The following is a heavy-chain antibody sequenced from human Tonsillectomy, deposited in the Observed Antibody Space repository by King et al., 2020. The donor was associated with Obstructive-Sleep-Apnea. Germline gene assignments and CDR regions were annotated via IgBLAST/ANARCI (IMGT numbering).Heavy chain of an antibody. CDR1: GFTFSSYG. D-gene: IGHD1-26*01. Sequence: VQLVESGGGVVQPGRSLRLSCAASGFTFSSYGMHWVRQAPGKGLEWVAVIWYDGSNKYYADSVKGRFTISRDNSKNTLYLQMNSLRAEDTAVYYCARDRGVGATEDNWFDPWGQGTPVTVSS. CDR2: IWYDGSNK. CDR3: ARDRGVGATEDNWFDP. J-gene: IGHJ5*02. V-gene: IGHV3-33*01.